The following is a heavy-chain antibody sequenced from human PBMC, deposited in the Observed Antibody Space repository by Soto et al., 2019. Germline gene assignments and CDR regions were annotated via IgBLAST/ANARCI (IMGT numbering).Heavy chain of an antibody. CDR2: IDPSDSYT. CDR3: ARHVDYYDSSGYVNPQYYYYGMDV. Sequence: GESLKISCKGSGYSFTSYWISWVRQMPGKGLEWMGMIDPSDSYTNYSPSFQGHVTISADKSISTAYLQWSSLKASDTAMYYCARHVDYYDSSGYVNPQYYYYGMDVWGQGTTVTVSS. J-gene: IGHJ6*02. V-gene: IGHV5-10-1*01. D-gene: IGHD3-22*01. CDR1: GYSFTSYW.